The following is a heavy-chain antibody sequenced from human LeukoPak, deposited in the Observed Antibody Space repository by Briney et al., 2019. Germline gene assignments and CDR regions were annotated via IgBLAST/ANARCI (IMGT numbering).Heavy chain of an antibody. J-gene: IGHJ4*02. CDR3: ARDRGSCPLDY. Sequence: GGSLRLSCAASGFTFSSYSMNWVRQAPGKGLEWVSSISSSSSYIYYADSVKSRFTISRDNAKNSLYLQMNSLRAEDTAVYYCARDRGSCPLDYWGQGTLVTVSS. CDR2: ISSSSSYI. D-gene: IGHD2-15*01. V-gene: IGHV3-21*01. CDR1: GFTFSSYS.